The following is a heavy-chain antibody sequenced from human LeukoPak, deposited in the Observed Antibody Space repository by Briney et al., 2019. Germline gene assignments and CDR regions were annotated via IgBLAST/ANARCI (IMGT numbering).Heavy chain of an antibody. CDR3: ARAPRGYYYYMDV. CDR2: ICAYNGNT. V-gene: IGHV1-18*01. CDR1: GYTFTNYG. J-gene: IGHJ6*03. Sequence: GASVKVSCKASGYTFTNYGISWVRQPPGQGLEWMGWICAYNGNTNYAQKLQGRVTMTTDTSTSTAYMGLRSLRSDDTAVYYCARAPRGYYYYMDVWGKGATVTVSS. D-gene: IGHD3-10*01.